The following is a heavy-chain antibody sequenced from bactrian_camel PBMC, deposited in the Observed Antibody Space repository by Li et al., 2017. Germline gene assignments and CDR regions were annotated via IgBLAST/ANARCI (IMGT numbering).Heavy chain of an antibody. D-gene: IGHD6*01. CDR2: IDRQGSIG. CDR1: DYTTYC. V-gene: IGHV3S26*01. J-gene: IGHJ4*01. Sequence: HVQLVESGGGSVQTGGSLRLSCKYDYTTYCMGWIRQSPGKEREGVAAIDRQGSIGYADSVKGRFTISKDNAKNALYLQMDTLQPEDTAVYYCAGGSIYCNADRSLLPSNYNYWGRGTQVTVS. CDR3: AGGSIYCNADRSLLPSNYNY.